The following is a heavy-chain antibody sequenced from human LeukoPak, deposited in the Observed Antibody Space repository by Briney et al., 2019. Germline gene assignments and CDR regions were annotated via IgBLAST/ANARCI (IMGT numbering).Heavy chain of an antibody. CDR3: AREGMVRGVGYYYYYMDV. CDR2: IYTSGST. V-gene: IGHV4-61*02. Sequence: SETLSLTCTVSGGSISSGSYYWSWIRQPAGKGLEWIGRIYTSGSTNYNPSLKSRVTISVDTSKNQFSLKLSSVTAADTAVYYCAREGMVRGVGYYYYYMDVWGKGTTVTISS. J-gene: IGHJ6*03. CDR1: GGSISSGSYY. D-gene: IGHD3-10*01.